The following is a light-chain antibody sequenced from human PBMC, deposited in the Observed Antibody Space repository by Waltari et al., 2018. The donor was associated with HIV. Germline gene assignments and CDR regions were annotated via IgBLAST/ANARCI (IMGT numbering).Light chain of an antibody. CDR2: DLY. V-gene: IGLV2-11*01. J-gene: IGLJ1*01. CDR3: CSSAGRYTFV. CDR1: SNYVGAYKH. Sequence: QPPLTQSRSVSGSPGQSITISFTGTSNYVGAYKHVSWYQQRPGRAPKLLMCDLYVRPSGVPDRVAGYKSVNAAARSISGIQDEDEADYYCCSSAGRYTFVFGTGTKVTVL.